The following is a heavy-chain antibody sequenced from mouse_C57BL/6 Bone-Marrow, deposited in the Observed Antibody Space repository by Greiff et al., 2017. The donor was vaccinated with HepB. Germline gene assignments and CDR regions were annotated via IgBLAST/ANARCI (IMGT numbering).Heavy chain of an antibody. CDR2: IYPSDSET. D-gene: IGHD1-2*01. CDR3: ARSPQYYGLGV. Sequence: QVQLQQPGAELVRPGSSVKLSCKASGYTFTSYWMDWVKQRPGQGLEWIGNIYPSDSETHYNQKFKDKATLTVDKSSSTAYMQLSSLTSEDSAVYYCARSPQYYGLGVGGTGTTVTVAS. V-gene: IGHV1-61*01. CDR1: GYTFTSYW. J-gene: IGHJ1*03.